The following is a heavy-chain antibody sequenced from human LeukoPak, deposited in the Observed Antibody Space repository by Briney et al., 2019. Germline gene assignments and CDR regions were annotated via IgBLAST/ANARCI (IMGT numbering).Heavy chain of an antibody. CDR2: IKRDGSEK. Sequence: GRSLRLSCAASGFTFSNYWMNWVRQAPGKGLEWVANIKRDGSEKYYVDSVKGRFTISRDNAKNTLWLQMNSLRAEDTAVYYCAKGVTTVRIYYHGMDVWGQGTTVTVSS. D-gene: IGHD4-17*01. V-gene: IGHV3-7*05. J-gene: IGHJ6*02. CDR3: AKGVTTVRIYYHGMDV. CDR1: GFTFSNYW.